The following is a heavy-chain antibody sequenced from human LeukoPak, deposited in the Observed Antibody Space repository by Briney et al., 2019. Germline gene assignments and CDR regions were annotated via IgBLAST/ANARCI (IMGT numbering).Heavy chain of an antibody. D-gene: IGHD3-10*01. CDR3: ARVSMVRGVQTYYYYYYMDV. V-gene: IGHV1-8*01. Sequence: ASVKVSCKASGYTFTSYDINWVRQATGQGLEWMGWMNPNSGNTGYAQKFQGRVTMTRNTSISTAYMELSSLRSEDTAVYYCARVSMVRGVQTYYYYYYMDVWGKGTTVTISS. CDR1: GYTFTSYD. CDR2: MNPNSGNT. J-gene: IGHJ6*03.